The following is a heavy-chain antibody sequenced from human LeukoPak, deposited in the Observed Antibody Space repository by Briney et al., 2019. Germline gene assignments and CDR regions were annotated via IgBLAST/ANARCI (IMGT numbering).Heavy chain of an antibody. Sequence: GGSLRLSCAASGFTFSSYSMNWVRQAPGKGLEWVSSISSSTNYIYYADSVKGRFTISRDNAKNSLYLEMNSLRAEDTAVYCCARARLPSLVVPADQFDYWGQGTLVTVSS. CDR2: ISSSTNYI. V-gene: IGHV3-21*01. J-gene: IGHJ4*02. CDR1: GFTFSSYS. D-gene: IGHD2-2*01. CDR3: ARARLPSLVVPADQFDY.